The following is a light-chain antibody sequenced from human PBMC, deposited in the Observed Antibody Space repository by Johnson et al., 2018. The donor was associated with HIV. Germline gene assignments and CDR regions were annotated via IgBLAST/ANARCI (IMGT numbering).Light chain of an antibody. CDR2: DNN. Sequence: QSVLTQPPSVSAAPGEKVNISCYGSSSNIENDYVSWYQQLRGTAPKLLIYDNNKRPSGIPDRFYGSKSGTSATLGITGLQTGDEGDYFCGAWDSTLNAYVFGTGTKVTVL. J-gene: IGLJ1*01. CDR3: GAWDSTLNAYV. V-gene: IGLV1-51*01. CDR1: SSNIENDY.